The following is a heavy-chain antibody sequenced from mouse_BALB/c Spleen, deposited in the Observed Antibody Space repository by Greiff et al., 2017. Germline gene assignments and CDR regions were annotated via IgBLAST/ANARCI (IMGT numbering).Heavy chain of an antibody. V-gene: IGHV5-12-2*01. CDR2: ISNGGGST. D-gene: IGHD2-4*01. J-gene: IGHJ1*01. CDR3: AREMITPGAFDV. CDR1: GFTFSSYT. Sequence: EVKLVESGGGLVQPGGSLKLSCAASGFTFSSYTMSWVRQTPEKRLEWVAYISNGGGSTYYPDTVKGRFTISRDNAKNTLYLQMSSLKSEDTAMYYCAREMITPGAFDVWGAGTTVTVSS.